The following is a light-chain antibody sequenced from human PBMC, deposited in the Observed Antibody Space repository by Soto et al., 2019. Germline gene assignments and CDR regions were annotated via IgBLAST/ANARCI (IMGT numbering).Light chain of an antibody. Sequence: QSALTQPGSVSGSPGQSVSIFCTGTSSDVGGYNYVSWYQQHPGKAPKVMIYDVTKRPPGVPDRFSGSKSGNTASLTISGLQSEDEADYYCSSYAGRYTYVFGTGTKLTVL. V-gene: IGLV2-11*01. CDR1: SSDVGGYNY. J-gene: IGLJ1*01. CDR2: DVT. CDR3: SSYAGRYTYV.